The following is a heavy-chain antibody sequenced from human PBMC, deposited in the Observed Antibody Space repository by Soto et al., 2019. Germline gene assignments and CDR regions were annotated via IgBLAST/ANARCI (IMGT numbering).Heavy chain of an antibody. CDR1: GFTFTSSA. D-gene: IGHD2-15*01. V-gene: IGHV1-58*01. Sequence: SVKVSCKASGFTFTSSAVQWVRQARGQRLEWIGWIVVGSGNTNYAQRFQERVTITRDMSTSTAYMELSSLRSEDTAVYYCAVSCYSCSWFDPWGQGTLVTVSS. CDR2: IVVGSGNT. CDR3: AVSCYSCSWFDP. J-gene: IGHJ5*02.